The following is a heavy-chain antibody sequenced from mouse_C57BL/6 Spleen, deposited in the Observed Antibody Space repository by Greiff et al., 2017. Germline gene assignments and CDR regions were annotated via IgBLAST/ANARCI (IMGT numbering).Heavy chain of an antibody. V-gene: IGHV1-20*01. CDR1: GYSFTGYF. D-gene: IGHD1-1*01. CDR3: ARIYYGSRSPYYAMDY. J-gene: IGHJ4*01. CDR2: INPYNGDT. Sequence: EVQLQQSGPELVKPGDSVKISCKASGYSFTGYFMNWVMPSHGKSLEWIGRINPYNGDTFYNQKFKGKATLTVDKSSSTAHMELRSLTSADSAVYYCARIYYGSRSPYYAMDYWGQGTSVTVSS.